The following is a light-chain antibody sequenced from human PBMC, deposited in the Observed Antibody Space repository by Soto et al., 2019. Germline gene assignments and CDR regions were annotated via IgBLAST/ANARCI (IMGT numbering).Light chain of an antibody. J-gene: IGKJ4*01. CDR1: QSVSSY. CDR3: QQRSNWPQLT. V-gene: IGKV3-11*01. CDR2: DAS. Sequence: EIVLTQSPATLSLSPGERATLSCRASQSVSSYLAWYQQKPGQAPRLLIYDASNRATGIPARFSGSGCGTDFTLTISSLEPEDFAVYYCQQRSNWPQLTFGGGTKVEIK.